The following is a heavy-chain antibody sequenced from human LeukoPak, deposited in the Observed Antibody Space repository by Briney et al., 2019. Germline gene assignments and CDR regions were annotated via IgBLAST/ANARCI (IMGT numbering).Heavy chain of an antibody. Sequence: GGSLRLSCAASGFTFSSYEMNWVRQAPGKGLEWVSYISSSGSTIYYADSVKGRFTISRDNAKNSLYLQMNSLRAEDTAVYYCARVYSSSWGDYYYMDVWGKGTTVTVSS. CDR2: ISSSGSTI. CDR1: GFTFSSYE. J-gene: IGHJ6*03. CDR3: ARVYSSSWGDYYYMDV. D-gene: IGHD6-13*01. V-gene: IGHV3-48*03.